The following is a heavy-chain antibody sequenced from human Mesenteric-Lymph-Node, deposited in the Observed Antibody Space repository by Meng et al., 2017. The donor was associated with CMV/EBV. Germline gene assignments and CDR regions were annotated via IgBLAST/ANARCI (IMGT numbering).Heavy chain of an antibody. D-gene: IGHD6-13*01. CDR1: GGSISSSSYY. J-gene: IGHJ3*02. CDR3: ARAIELAAAICCAFDI. Sequence: SETLSLTCTVSGGSISSSSYYWGWIRQPPGKGLEWIGSIYYSGSTYYNPSLKSRVTISVDTSKNQFYLKLSSVTAADTAVYYCARAIELAAAICCAFDIWGQGTMVTVSS. CDR2: IYYSGST. V-gene: IGHV4-39*07.